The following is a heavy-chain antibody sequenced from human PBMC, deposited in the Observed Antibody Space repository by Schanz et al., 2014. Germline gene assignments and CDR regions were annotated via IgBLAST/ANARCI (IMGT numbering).Heavy chain of an antibody. J-gene: IGHJ4*02. CDR3: AKDCPSDYGDHCFDF. Sequence: EVQLVESGGGLVQPGGSLRLSCETSGFTFSNHAMSWVRQAPGKGLEWVSAISGRGGRTYYADSVKGRFTISRDKSKNTLYLQMNSLRAEDTAVYYCAKDCPSDYGDHCFDFWGQGTLVTVSS. CDR1: GFTFSNHA. D-gene: IGHD4-17*01. CDR2: ISGRGGRT. V-gene: IGHV3-23*04.